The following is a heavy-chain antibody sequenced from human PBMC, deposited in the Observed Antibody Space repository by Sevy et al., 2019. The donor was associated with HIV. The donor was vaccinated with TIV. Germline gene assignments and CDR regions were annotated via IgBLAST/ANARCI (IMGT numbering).Heavy chain of an antibody. V-gene: IGHV3-53*01. CDR3: AHSWYFDY. D-gene: IGHD6-13*01. Sequence: GESLKISCAASGFTVSSNYMSWVRQAPGKGLEWVSVIYSGGSTYYADSVKGRFTIPRDNSKNTRYLQMNSLRAEDTAVYYCAHSWYFDYWGQGTLVTVSS. J-gene: IGHJ4*02. CDR1: GFTVSSNY. CDR2: IYSGGST.